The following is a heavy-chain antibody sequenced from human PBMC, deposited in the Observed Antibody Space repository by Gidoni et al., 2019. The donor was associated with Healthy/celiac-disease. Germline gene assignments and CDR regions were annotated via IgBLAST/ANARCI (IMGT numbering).Heavy chain of an antibody. Sequence: EFTFSNYAMHWVRQAPGKGLEWVAVISYDGSNKYYADSVKGRFTISRDNSKNTLYLQMNSLRAEDTAVFYCARDVAVAATIYYYYGLDVWGQGTTVTVSS. CDR1: EFTFSNYA. V-gene: IGHV3-30-3*01. CDR3: ARDVAVAATIYYYYGLDV. J-gene: IGHJ6*02. CDR2: ISYDGSNK. D-gene: IGHD6-19*01.